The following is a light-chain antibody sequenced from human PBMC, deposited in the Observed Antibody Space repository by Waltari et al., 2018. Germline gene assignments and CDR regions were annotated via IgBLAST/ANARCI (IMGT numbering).Light chain of an antibody. CDR2: YAN. Sequence: IQMTQYPSSLSASVGDRVTITCRASQGISSYLNWYQQKPGKAHKLMIYYANRLESWVPSRFSGSGSGTELTLTISSLQPEDFATYYCQQYNSLRTFGQGTKVEIK. V-gene: IGKV1-13*02. CDR3: QQYNSLRT. CDR1: QGISSY. J-gene: IGKJ1*01.